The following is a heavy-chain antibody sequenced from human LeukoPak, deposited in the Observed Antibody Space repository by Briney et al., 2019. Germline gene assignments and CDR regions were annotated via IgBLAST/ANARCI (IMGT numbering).Heavy chain of an antibody. V-gene: IGHV1-69*13. Sequence: GASVKVSCKASGGTFSSYAISWVRQAPGKGLEGMGGIIPIFGTANYAQKFQGRVTINADESTSTAYMELSSLRSEDTAVYYCARGYSFREGNYWGQGTLVTVSS. CDR3: ARGYSFREGNY. D-gene: IGHD6-13*01. CDR2: IIPIFGTA. CDR1: GGTFSSYA. J-gene: IGHJ4*02.